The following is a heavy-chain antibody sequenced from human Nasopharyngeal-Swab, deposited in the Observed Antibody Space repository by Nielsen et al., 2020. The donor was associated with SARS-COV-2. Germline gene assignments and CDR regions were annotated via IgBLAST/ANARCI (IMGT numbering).Heavy chain of an antibody. CDR1: GGSFSGYY. Sequence: GSLRLSCAVYGGSFSGYYWSWIRQPPGKGLEWIGEINHSGSTNYNPSLKSRVTISVDKSKNQFSLKLSSVTAADTAVYYCARDDPESPMVGAWYFDYWGQGTLVTVSS. V-gene: IGHV4-34*01. D-gene: IGHD3-10*02. CDR3: ARDDPESPMVGAWYFDY. CDR2: INHSGST. J-gene: IGHJ4*02.